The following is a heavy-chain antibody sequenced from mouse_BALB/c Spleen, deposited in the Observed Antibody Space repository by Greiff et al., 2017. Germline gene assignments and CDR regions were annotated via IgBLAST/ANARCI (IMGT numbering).Heavy chain of an antibody. CDR1: GYTFTDYE. Sequence: QVQLQQSGAELVRPGASVTLSCKASGYTFTDYEMHWVKQTPVHGLEWIGAIDPETGGTAYNQKFKGKATLTADKSSSTAYMELRSLTSEDAAVYYCARGRRGAYFDYWGQGTTLTVSS. CDR2: IDPETGGT. J-gene: IGHJ2*01. CDR3: ARGRRGAYFDY. V-gene: IGHV1-15*01.